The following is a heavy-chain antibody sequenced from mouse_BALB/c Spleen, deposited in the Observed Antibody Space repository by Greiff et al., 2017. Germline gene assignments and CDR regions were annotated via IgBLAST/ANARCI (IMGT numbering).Heavy chain of an antibody. CDR1: GFNIKDTY. V-gene: IGHV14-3*02. J-gene: IGHJ4*01. Sequence: EVQLQQSGAELVKPGASVKLSCTASGFNIKDTYMHWVKQRPEQGLEWIGRIDPANGNTKYDPKFQGKATITADTSSNTAYLQLSSLTSEDTAVYYCARTGYDYGYAMDYWGEGTSVTVSS. CDR3: ARTGYDYGYAMDY. CDR2: IDPANGNT. D-gene: IGHD2-4*01.